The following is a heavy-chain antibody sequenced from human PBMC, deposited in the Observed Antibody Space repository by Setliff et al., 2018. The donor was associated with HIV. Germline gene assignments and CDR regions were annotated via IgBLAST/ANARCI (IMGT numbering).Heavy chain of an antibody. J-gene: IGHJ5*02. CDR3: ATSPRGTYYDILSGRPRGWFDP. Sequence: ASVKVSCKASGYTFTSYGISWVRQAPGQGLEWMGWISGYNGNTNDAQRFQGRVTITADESTSTAYMDLSSLTSNDTAVYYCATSPRGTYYDILSGRPRGWFDPWGQGTPVTVSS. D-gene: IGHD3-9*01. CDR1: GYTFTSYG. V-gene: IGHV1-18*01. CDR2: ISGYNGNT.